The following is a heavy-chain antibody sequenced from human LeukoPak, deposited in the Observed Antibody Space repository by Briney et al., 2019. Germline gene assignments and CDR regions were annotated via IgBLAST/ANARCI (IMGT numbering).Heavy chain of an antibody. CDR2: MNPNSGNT. J-gene: IGHJ1*01. CDR1: GYTFTSYD. V-gene: IGHV1-8*01. Sequence: ASAKVSCKASGYTFTSYDINWVRQATGQGLEWMGWMNPNSGNTGYAQKFQGRVTMTRTTSINTAYMELSSLTSEDTAVYYCARRMNYDSRVFQHWGQGTLVTVSS. CDR3: ARRMNYDSRVFQH. D-gene: IGHD3-22*01.